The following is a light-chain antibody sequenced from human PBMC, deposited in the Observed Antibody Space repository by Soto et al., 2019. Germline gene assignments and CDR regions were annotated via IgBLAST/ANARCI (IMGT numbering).Light chain of an antibody. CDR2: GAS. J-gene: IGKJ5*01. V-gene: IGKV3-20*01. Sequence: EIVLTQSPGTLSLSPGERATLPCRASQDVSSSYLPWYQQKPGQAPRHLIYGASGRAPGIPARFRGRGAKTDFTLTSSRLEPEDLAVYCCQQYSSSLTFGGGTRLEI. CDR3: QQYSSSLT. CDR1: QDVSSSY.